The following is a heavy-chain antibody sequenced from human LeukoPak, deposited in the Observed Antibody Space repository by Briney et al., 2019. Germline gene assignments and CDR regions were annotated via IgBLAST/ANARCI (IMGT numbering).Heavy chain of an antibody. V-gene: IGHV3-21*01. CDR1: GFTFSSYS. D-gene: IGHD3-10*01. CDR3: ASAAFPDARGAPHY. J-gene: IGHJ4*02. CDR2: ISSSSSYI. Sequence: GGSLRLSCAASGFTFSSYSMNWVRQAPGKGLEWVSSISSSSSYIYYADSVKGRCTISIDNAKNSLYVQMNSLSAQATAVSSCASAAFPDARGAPHYWGQGTLVTVSS.